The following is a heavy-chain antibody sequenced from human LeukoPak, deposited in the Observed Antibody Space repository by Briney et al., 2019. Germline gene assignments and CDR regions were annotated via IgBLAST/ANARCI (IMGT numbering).Heavy chain of an antibody. J-gene: IGHJ5*02. Sequence: GESLKISCKGSGYSFTSYWIGWVRQMPGKGLEWMGIIYPGDSDTRYSPSFQGQVTNSADKSISTAYLQWSSLKASDTAMYYCARHANGLIAVADLWGQGTLVTVSS. CDR2: IYPGDSDT. V-gene: IGHV5-51*01. CDR3: ARHANGLIAVADL. CDR1: GYSFTSYW. D-gene: IGHD6-19*01.